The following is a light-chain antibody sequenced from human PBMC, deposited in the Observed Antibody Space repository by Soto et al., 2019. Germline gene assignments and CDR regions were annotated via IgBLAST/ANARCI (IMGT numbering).Light chain of an antibody. CDR2: GAS. CDR1: QSVSSSY. V-gene: IGKV3-20*01. CDR3: QQYGSS. Sequence: ELVLTQSPGTLPLSPGERATLSCRASQSVSSSYLAWYQQKPGQAPRLLIYGASSRATGIPDRFSGSGSGTDFTLTISRLEPEDFAVYYCQQYGSSFGQGTKVDIK. J-gene: IGKJ1*01.